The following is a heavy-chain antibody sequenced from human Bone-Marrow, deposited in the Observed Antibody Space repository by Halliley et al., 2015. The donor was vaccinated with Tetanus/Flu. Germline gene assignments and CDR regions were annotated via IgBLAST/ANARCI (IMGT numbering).Heavy chain of an antibody. CDR1: GGSISSGGFY. V-gene: IGHV4-31*03. CDR3: ARGWSPLTPSRGGMDV. J-gene: IGHJ6*02. D-gene: IGHD1-26*01. CDR2: IYYSGTT. Sequence: TLSLTCTVSGGSISSGGFYWAWVRQHPGKDLECIGHIYYSGTTYYNPSLKSRITISADTSRNQFSLTLSSVTAADTALYFCARGWSPLTPSRGGMDVWGPGTTVIFSS.